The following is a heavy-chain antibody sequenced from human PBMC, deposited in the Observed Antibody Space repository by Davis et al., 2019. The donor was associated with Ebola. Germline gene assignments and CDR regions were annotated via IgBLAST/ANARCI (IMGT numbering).Heavy chain of an antibody. Sequence: GESLKISCAASGFIFSSYGMSWVRQAPGKGLEWVSGISGSGGSTNYADFVKGRFTVSRDNSKNTMYLEVKSLRGDDTAVYYCATAPLWGQGTQVTVSS. J-gene: IGHJ4*02. CDR3: ATAPL. CDR2: ISGSGGST. CDR1: GFIFSSYG. V-gene: IGHV3-23*01.